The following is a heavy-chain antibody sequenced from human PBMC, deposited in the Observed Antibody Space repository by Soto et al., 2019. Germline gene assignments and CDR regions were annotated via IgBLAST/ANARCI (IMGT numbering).Heavy chain of an antibody. J-gene: IGHJ5*02. Sequence: ASVKVSCKASVYTYTSYDINWVRQTTGQGLEWMGWINPNSGNTVYAQKFQGRVTMTRATSISTAYMELSSLRSEDTAMYYCARSIQEDIGVAGPKDIWFDPWGQGTLVTVSS. V-gene: IGHV1-8*01. D-gene: IGHD6-19*01. CDR3: ARSIQEDIGVAGPKDIWFDP. CDR2: INPNSGNT. CDR1: VYTYTSYD.